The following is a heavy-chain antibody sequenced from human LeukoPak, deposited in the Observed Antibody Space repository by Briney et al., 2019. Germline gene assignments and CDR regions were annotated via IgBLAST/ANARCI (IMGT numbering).Heavy chain of an antibody. J-gene: IGHJ4*02. V-gene: IGHV3-30*03. CDR2: ISYDGSNK. Sequence: GGSLRLSCAASGFTFSSYGMHWVRQAPGKGLEWVAVISYDGSNKYYADSVKGRFTISRDNSKNTLYLQMNSLRAEDTAVYYCARARYGGSQKPYYLDYWGQGTLVTVSS. D-gene: IGHD3-16*01. CDR1: GFTFSSYG. CDR3: ARARYGGSQKPYYLDY.